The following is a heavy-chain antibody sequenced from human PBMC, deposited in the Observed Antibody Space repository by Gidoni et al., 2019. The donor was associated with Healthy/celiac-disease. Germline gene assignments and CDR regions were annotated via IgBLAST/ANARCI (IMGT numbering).Heavy chain of an antibody. D-gene: IGHD3-3*01. CDR1: GGSFRSYA. Sequence: QVQLAQSGAEVKTLGSPVKVSCKAYGGSFRSYAISWVRQAPGQGLEWLGRIIHILGLANYAQVFHVRVTITAYESTSTAYMGLSSLISEDTAVYYCASGHYDFGSVYYTNLFDPWGQGTLVTVSS. CDR2: IIHILGLA. V-gene: IGHV1-69*04. CDR3: ASGHYDFGSVYYTNLFDP. J-gene: IGHJ5*02.